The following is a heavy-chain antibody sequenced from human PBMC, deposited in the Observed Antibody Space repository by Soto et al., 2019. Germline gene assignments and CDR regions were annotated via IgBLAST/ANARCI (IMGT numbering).Heavy chain of an antibody. CDR2: IYYSGST. CDR3: ARDAGSGYYYLDY. V-gene: IGHV4-59*01. J-gene: IGHJ4*02. Sequence: GSLRLSCTVSGGSISSYYWSWIRQPPGKGLEWIGYIYYSGSTNYNPSLKSRVTISVDTSKNQFSLKLSSVTAADTAVYYCARDAGSGYYYLDYWGQGTLVTVSS. D-gene: IGHD3-22*01. CDR1: GGSISSYY.